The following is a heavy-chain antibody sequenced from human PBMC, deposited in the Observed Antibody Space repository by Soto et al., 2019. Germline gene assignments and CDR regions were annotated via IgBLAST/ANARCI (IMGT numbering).Heavy chain of an antibody. CDR3: ADSSGYYWYVDV. Sequence: SETLSLTCTVSGGSISSSSYYWGWILHPPGKGLEWIGSIYYSVSTYYNPSLKSRVTIAVDTSKNHFSLKLSSVTAADTAVYYCADSSGYYWYVDVWGRGPLVTFCS. V-gene: IGHV4-39*01. CDR2: IYYSVST. CDR1: GGSISSSSYY. D-gene: IGHD3-22*01. J-gene: IGHJ2*01.